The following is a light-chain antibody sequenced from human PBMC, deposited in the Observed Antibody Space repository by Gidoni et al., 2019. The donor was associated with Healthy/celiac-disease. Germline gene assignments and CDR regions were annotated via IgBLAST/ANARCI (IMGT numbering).Light chain of an antibody. Sequence: EIVLTQSPGTLSLAPGERATLSCRASQSVSSSYLACYQQKPGQAPRLLIFGAYCRATGIPDRFSGSGSGTDFTLTIIRLEPEDFAVYYCQQYGSSPPITFGQGTRLEIK. CDR2: GAY. V-gene: IGKV3-20*01. CDR3: QQYGSSPPIT. J-gene: IGKJ5*01. CDR1: QSVSSSY.